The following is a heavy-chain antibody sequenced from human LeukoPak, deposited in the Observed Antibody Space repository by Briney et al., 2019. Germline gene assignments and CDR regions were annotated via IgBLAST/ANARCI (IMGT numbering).Heavy chain of an antibody. CDR1: GGSISSGGYS. V-gene: IGHV4-30-2*01. J-gene: IGHJ4*02. Sequence: SQTLSLTCAVSGGSISSGGYSWSWIRQPPGKGLEWIGYIYHSGSTYYNPSLKSRVTISVDRSKNQFSLKLSSVTAADTAVYHCARAVIPAANFDYWGQGTLVTVSS. CDR3: ARAVIPAANFDY. D-gene: IGHD3-22*01. CDR2: IYHSGST.